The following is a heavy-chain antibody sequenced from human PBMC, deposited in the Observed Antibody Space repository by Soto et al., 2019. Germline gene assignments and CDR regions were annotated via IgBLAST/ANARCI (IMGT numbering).Heavy chain of an antibody. J-gene: IGHJ4*02. CDR1: GYTFSGYY. D-gene: IGHD3-16*01. Sequence: QVQLVQSGAEVKKPGASVKVSCKASGYTFSGYYAHWVRQAPGQGLEWMGWINPNSGGTNYAQKFQGRVTMTRDTSISTAYMELSSLTSDDTAVYYCARMRFGGTPDQWCQGTLVTVSS. V-gene: IGHV1-2*02. CDR3: ARMRFGGTPDQ. CDR2: INPNSGGT.